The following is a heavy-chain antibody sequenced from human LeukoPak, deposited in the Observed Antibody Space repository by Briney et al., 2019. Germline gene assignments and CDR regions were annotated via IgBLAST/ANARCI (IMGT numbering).Heavy chain of an antibody. Sequence: SETLSLTCTVSGGSISSYYWTWIRQPPGKGLEWIGYTYYSGSTKYNLSLKSRVTISVDTSKNQFSLKLSSVTAADTAVYYCARGFGESHPWGQGTMVTVSS. D-gene: IGHD3-10*01. CDR3: ARGFGESHP. V-gene: IGHV4-59*01. J-gene: IGHJ3*01. CDR1: GGSISSYY. CDR2: TYYSGST.